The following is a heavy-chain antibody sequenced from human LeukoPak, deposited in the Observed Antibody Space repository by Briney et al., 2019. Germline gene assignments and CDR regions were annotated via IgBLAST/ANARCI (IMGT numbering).Heavy chain of an antibody. V-gene: IGHV3-11*04. CDR2: ISSNGRKT. CDR3: AATYDFWSAHDPKSFDL. D-gene: IGHD3-3*01. Sequence: GGSLRLSCAASGFVFSDYYMSWIRQAPGRGLEWVSSISSNGRKTQYVDSMKGRFIISRDNAKNSLYLQMNSLRAEDTAVYYCAATYDFWSAHDPKSFDLWGQGVLVTVSS. CDR1: GFVFSDYY. J-gene: IGHJ4*01.